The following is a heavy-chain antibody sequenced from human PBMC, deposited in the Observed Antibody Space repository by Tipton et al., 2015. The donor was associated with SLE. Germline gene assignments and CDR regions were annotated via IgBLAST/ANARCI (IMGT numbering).Heavy chain of an antibody. CDR3: ASDIAVGGEGALHT. Sequence: QSGAEVKKPGASVKVSCKASGYTFTSYGISWVRQAPGQGLEWMGWISAYNGHTNYAQKLQGRVTMTSDTSTSTAYMELRSLRSDDATVYYCASDIAVGGEGALHTWGQRTLIAVSS. V-gene: IGHV1-18*01. CDR1: GYTFTSYG. J-gene: IGHJ3*02. CDR2: ISAYNGHT. D-gene: IGHD6-19*01.